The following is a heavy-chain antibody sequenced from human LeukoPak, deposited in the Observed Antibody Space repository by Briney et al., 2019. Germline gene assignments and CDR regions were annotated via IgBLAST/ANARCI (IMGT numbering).Heavy chain of an antibody. Sequence: GGSLRLSCTASGFTFSSYGMHWVRQAPGKGLEWVAVIWYDGSNKYYADSVKGRITISRDNAKNSLFLQMNSLRPEDTAMYYCARGGTPMIIFYYYGMDVWGQGTTVTVSS. D-gene: IGHD5-18*01. J-gene: IGHJ6*02. CDR3: ARGGTPMIIFYYYGMDV. V-gene: IGHV3-33*01. CDR1: GFTFSSYG. CDR2: IWYDGSNK.